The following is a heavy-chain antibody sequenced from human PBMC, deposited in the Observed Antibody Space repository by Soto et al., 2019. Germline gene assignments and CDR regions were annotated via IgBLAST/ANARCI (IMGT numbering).Heavy chain of an antibody. D-gene: IGHD2-2*01. Sequence: PGGSLRLSCAASGFTFSSYSMNWVRQAPGKGLEWVSYISSSSSTIYYADSVKGRFTISRDNAKNSLYLQMNSLRAEDTAVYYCARDREDCSSTRCYPSGVDYWGQGTLVTVSS. J-gene: IGHJ4*02. CDR2: ISSSSSTI. V-gene: IGHV3-48*01. CDR1: GFTFSSYS. CDR3: ARDREDCSSTRCYPSGVDY.